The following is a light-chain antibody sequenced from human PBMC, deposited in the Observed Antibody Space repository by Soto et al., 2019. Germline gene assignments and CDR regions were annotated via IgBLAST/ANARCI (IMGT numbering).Light chain of an antibody. CDR3: LQDYNYPRT. CDR2: KAS. V-gene: IGKV1-5*03. CDR1: QSISSW. Sequence: DIQTTQSPSTLSASVGDRVTITCRASQSISSWLAWYQQKPGKSPKLLIYKASSLESGVPSRFSGSASGTDFTLTISSLQPEDFATYYCLQDYNYPRTSGQGTKVDIK. J-gene: IGKJ1*01.